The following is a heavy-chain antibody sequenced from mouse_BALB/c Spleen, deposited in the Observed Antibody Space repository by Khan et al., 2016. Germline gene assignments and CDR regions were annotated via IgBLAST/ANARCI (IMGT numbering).Heavy chain of an antibody. J-gene: IGHJ4*01. D-gene: IGHD1-1*01. V-gene: IGHV9-1*02. CDR1: GYTFTNYG. Sequence: QIQLVQSGPELKKPGETVKISCKASGYTFTNYGMNWVKQAPGKGLKWMGWINTYTGEPTYADDFKGRFAISLETSASTAYLQINNHKNEDMATYFCARRRDYLSAMDYWGQGTSVTVSS. CDR2: INTYTGEP. CDR3: ARRRDYLSAMDY.